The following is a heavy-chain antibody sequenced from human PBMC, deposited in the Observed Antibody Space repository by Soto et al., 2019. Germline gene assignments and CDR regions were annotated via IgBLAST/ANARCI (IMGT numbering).Heavy chain of an antibody. CDR1: GFIFSKYG. V-gene: IGHV3-30*03. D-gene: IGHD3-3*01. Sequence: QVQLVESGGGVVHPGRSLRLSCADSGFIFSKYGMHWVRQAPGKGLEWVAAMSYDGDNEYYADSVKGRFTISRDNSKDTLYLQMNSLRDEDTAVYYRATITIFGVGTIPEYFQHWGQGTLVTVSS. J-gene: IGHJ1*01. CDR2: MSYDGDNE. CDR3: ATITIFGVGTIPEYFQH.